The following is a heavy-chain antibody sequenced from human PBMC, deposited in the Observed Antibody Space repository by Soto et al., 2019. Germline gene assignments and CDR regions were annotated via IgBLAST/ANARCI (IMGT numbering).Heavy chain of an antibody. CDR2: NLPILGLA. CDR3: ANPPRY. J-gene: IGHJ4*02. CDR1: GRPFHSFN. V-gene: IGHV1-69*02. Sequence: QVQRVESGAGVQKPGVLVEVSRKASGRPFHSFNFRWVRQAPGQGVEWMGRNLPILGLANYAQKFQGRVTITADKSTGTAYMELSSLRSEDTAVYYCANPPRYWGQGTLVTVSS.